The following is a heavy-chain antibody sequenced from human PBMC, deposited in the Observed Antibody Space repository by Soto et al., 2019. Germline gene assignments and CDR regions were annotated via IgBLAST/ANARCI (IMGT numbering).Heavy chain of an antibody. Sequence: PSETLSLTCTVSGGSISSSSYYWGWIRQPPGKGLEWIGSIYYSGSTYYNPSLKSRVTISVDTSKNQFSLKLSSVTAADTAVYYYATNYAYYYYYGMDVWGQGTTVTVSS. D-gene: IGHD4-4*01. CDR3: ATNYAYYYYYGMDV. CDR2: IYYSGST. V-gene: IGHV4-39*01. J-gene: IGHJ6*02. CDR1: GGSISSSSYY.